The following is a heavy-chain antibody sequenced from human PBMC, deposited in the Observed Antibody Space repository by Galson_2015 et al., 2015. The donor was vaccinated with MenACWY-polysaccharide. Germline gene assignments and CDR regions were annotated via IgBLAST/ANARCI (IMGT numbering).Heavy chain of an antibody. Sequence: SLRLSCAASGYSFSSYWMFWVRQAPGKGLVWVSTINNDGSATTYADSVKGRFTISRDNAKNTVYLQMNNLRDDDTAVYYCGRNGGGIDVWGQGTTVTVSS. CDR1: GYSFSSYW. J-gene: IGHJ6*02. CDR3: GRNGGGIDV. D-gene: IGHD3-16*01. V-gene: IGHV3-74*01. CDR2: INNDGSAT.